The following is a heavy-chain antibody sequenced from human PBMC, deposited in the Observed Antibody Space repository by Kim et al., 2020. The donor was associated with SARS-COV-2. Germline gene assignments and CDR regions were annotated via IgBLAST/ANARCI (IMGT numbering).Heavy chain of an antibody. J-gene: IGHJ6*02. CDR2: ISSSSSYT. CDR3: VRGGRGSYPTGLGMDV. CDR1: GFTFSDYY. V-gene: IGHV3-11*05. Sequence: GGSLRLSCAASGFTFSDYYMSWIRQAPGKGLEWVSYISSSSSYTNYADSVKGRFTISRDNAKNSLYLQMNSLRAEDTAVYYCVRGGRGSYPTGLGMDVWGQGTTVTVSS. D-gene: IGHD1-26*01.